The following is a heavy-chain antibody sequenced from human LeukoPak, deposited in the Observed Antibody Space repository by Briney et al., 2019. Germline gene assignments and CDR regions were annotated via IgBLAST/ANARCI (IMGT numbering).Heavy chain of an antibody. Sequence: PSETLSLTCTVSGGSISSGGYYWSWIRQHPGKGLEWIGYIYYSGSTNYNPSLKSRVTISVDTSKNQFSLKLSSVTAADTAVYYCARGGFSSWPFDYWGQGTLVTVSS. CDR2: IYYSGST. CDR1: GGSISSGGYY. J-gene: IGHJ4*02. D-gene: IGHD6-13*01. CDR3: ARGGFSSWPFDY. V-gene: IGHV4-31*03.